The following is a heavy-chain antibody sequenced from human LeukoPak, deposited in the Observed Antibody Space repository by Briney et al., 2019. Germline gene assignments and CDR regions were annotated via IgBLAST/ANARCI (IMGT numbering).Heavy chain of an antibody. CDR2: ISGSGGST. Sequence: GGSLRLSCAASGFTFSSYAMSWVRQAPGGGLEWVSAISGSGGSTYYADSVKGRFTISRDNSKNTLYLQMNSLRAEDTAVYYCAKDPRDYYDILTGHYWGQGTLVTVSS. J-gene: IGHJ4*02. D-gene: IGHD3-9*01. CDR1: GFTFSSYA. V-gene: IGHV3-23*01. CDR3: AKDPRDYYDILTGHY.